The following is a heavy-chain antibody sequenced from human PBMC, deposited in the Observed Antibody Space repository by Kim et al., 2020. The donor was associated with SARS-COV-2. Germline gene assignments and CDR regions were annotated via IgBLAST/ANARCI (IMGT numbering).Heavy chain of an antibody. CDR3: AASVEGDSSSWYGSGGYGLAV. Sequence: GGSLRLSCAASGLSISNYGMHWVRQAPGKGLEWVALIWYDGRNKNYAESVKGRFTISRDNSKNTLYLQMDSLRAEDTAVYYCAASVEGDSSSWYGSGGYGLAVWGQGTTVTISS. CDR1: GLSISNYG. J-gene: IGHJ6*02. D-gene: IGHD6-13*01. CDR2: IWYDGRNK. V-gene: IGHV3-33*01.